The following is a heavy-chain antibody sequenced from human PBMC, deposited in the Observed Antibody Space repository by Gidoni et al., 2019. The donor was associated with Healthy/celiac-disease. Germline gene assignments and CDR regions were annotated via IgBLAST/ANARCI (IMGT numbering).Heavy chain of an antibody. V-gene: IGHV1-69*04. CDR3: ARDSVDTATKSDY. Sequence: QVQLVQSGAEVKKPGSSVKVSCKASGGTFSSYPISWVRQAPGQGLEWMGRIIPILGIANYAQKFQGRVTITADKSTSTAYMELSSLRSEDTAVYYCARDSVDTATKSDYWGQGTLVTVSS. D-gene: IGHD5-18*01. CDR1: GGTFSSYP. CDR2: IIPILGIA. J-gene: IGHJ4*02.